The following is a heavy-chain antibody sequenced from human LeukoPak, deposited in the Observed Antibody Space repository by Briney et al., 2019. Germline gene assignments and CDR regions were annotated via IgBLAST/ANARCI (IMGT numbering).Heavy chain of an antibody. J-gene: IGHJ4*02. Sequence: ASVKASCKASGGTFSSYAISWVRQAPGRGLEWMGRIIPILGIANYAQKFQGRVTITADKSTSTAYMELSSLRSEDTAVYYCARVNCSSTSCYASFDYWGQGTLVTVSS. CDR2: IIPILGIA. CDR1: GGTFSSYA. D-gene: IGHD2-2*01. CDR3: ARVNCSSTSCYASFDY. V-gene: IGHV1-69*04.